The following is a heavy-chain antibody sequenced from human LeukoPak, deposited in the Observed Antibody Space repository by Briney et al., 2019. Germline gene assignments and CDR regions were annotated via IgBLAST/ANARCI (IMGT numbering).Heavy chain of an antibody. J-gene: IGHJ3*02. V-gene: IGHV4-39*07. CDR1: GGSISSSSYY. D-gene: IGHD2-15*01. CDR2: IYYSGST. CDR3: AREKITPCIGACEENI. Sequence: KPSETLSLTCTVSGGSISSSSYYWGWIRQPPGKGLEWIGSIYYSGSTYYNPSLKSRVTISVDTSKNQFSLKLSSVTAADTAVYYCAREKITPCIGACEENIWGQGTMVTVSS.